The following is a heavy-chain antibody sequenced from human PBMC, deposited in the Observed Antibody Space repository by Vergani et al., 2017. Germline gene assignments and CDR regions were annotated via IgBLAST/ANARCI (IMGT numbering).Heavy chain of an antibody. J-gene: IGHJ4*02. CDR2: IKQDGSEK. CDR3: ARSWWGAFEY. CDR1: GGSFSGYY. Sequence: VQLQQWGAGLLKPSETLSLTCAVYGGSFSGYYWSWIRQPPGKGLEWVANIKQDGSEKNYVDSVKGRFTISRDKAKNSLYLQMNSLRAEDTAVYYCARSWWGAFEYWGQGTLVTVSS. D-gene: IGHD2-8*02. V-gene: IGHV3-7*01.